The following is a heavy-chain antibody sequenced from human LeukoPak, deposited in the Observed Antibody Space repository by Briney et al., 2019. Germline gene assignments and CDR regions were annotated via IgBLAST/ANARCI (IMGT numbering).Heavy chain of an antibody. CDR2: INSDGSST. V-gene: IGHV3-74*01. CDR1: GLTFGSYW. D-gene: IGHD2/OR15-2a*01. Sequence: QPGGSLRLSCAASGLTFGSYWMHWVRRAPGKGPVWVSRINSDGSSTSYADSAKGRFTISRDNAKNTLYLQMNSLRVEDTAVYYCASTNRLDYWGQGTLVTVSS. CDR3: ASTNRLDY. J-gene: IGHJ4*02.